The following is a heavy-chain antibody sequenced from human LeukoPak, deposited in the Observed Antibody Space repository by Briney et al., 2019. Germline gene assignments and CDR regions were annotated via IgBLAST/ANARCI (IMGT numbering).Heavy chain of an antibody. CDR3: ARGWRDGYNFRY. CDR2: TYDSVST. CDR1: GDSISSDY. V-gene: IGHV4-59*08. J-gene: IGHJ4*02. D-gene: IGHD5-24*01. Sequence: SETLSLTCTVSGDSISSDYWSWLRQPPGKGLEWIAYTYDSVSTNYNPSLKSRVTISADASKNQFSLRVASVTAADTAVYYCARGWRDGYNFRYWGQGALVRVSA.